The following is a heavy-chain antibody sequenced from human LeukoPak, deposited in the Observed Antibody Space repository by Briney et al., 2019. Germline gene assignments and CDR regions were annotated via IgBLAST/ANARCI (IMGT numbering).Heavy chain of an antibody. CDR2: IYYSGST. D-gene: IGHD3-10*01. J-gene: IGHJ5*02. CDR3: ARSMVRGVDWFDP. Sequence: SETLSLTCTVSGGSISSSSYYWGWLRQPPGKGLEWIGSIYYSGSTYYNPSLKSRVTISVDTSKNQFSLKLSSVTAADTAVYYCARSMVRGVDWFDPWGQGTLVTVSS. V-gene: IGHV4-39*01. CDR1: GGSISSSSYY.